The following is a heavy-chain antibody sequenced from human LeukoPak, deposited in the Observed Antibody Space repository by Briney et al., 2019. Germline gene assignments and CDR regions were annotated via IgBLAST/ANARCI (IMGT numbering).Heavy chain of an antibody. CDR1: GYSFTSYW. CDR3: AREYSSSSTYYYYYYMDV. V-gene: IGHV5-51*01. J-gene: IGHJ6*03. CDR2: IYPGDSDT. D-gene: IGHD6-6*01. Sequence: GESLKISCKGSGYSFTSYWIGWVRQMPGKDLEWMGIIYPGDSDTRYSPSFQGQVTISADKSISTAYLQWSSLKASDTAMYYCAREYSSSSTYYYYYYMDVWGKGTTVTVSS.